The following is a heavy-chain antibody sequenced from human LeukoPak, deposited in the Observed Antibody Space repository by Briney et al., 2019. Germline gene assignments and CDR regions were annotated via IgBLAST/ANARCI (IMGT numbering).Heavy chain of an antibody. CDR1: GYTFTNYD. Sequence: ASVKVSCKASGYTFTNYDINWVRQAIGQGLEWMGWMNPNSGNTGYAQKFQGRVTMTRNTSIGTAYMELSSLTSEGTAVYFCASGSASGSHRTSWGQGTLVTVSS. CDR3: ASGSASGSHRTS. D-gene: IGHD3-10*01. V-gene: IGHV1-8*01. J-gene: IGHJ5*02. CDR2: MNPNSGNT.